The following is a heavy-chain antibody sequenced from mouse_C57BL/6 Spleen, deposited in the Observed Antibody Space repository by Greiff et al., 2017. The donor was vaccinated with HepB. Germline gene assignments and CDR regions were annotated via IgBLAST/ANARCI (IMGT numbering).Heavy chain of an antibody. D-gene: IGHD2-2*01. CDR2: IDPETGGT. Sequence: VQLQQSGAELVRPGASVTLSCKASGYTFTDYEMHWVKQTPVHGLEWIGAIDPETGGTAYNQKFKGKAILTADKSSSTAYMELRSLTSGVSAVYYCTTIYYGSWDYWGQGTTLTVSS. CDR1: GYTFTDYE. V-gene: IGHV1-15*01. CDR3: TTIYYGSWDY. J-gene: IGHJ2*01.